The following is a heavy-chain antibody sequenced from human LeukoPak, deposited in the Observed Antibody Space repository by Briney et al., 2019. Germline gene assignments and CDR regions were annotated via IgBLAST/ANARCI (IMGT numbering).Heavy chain of an antibody. V-gene: IGHV4-4*07. D-gene: IGHD4-17*01. Sequence: PSETLSLTCTVSGDSISDYYWSWIRQPAGRGLEWIGRIFTTENTDYNPSLASRVTMSIDTSKNQFSLELRSVTAADTAVYYCARWTTVTRAFDYWGQGTLVTVSS. CDR3: ARWTTVTRAFDY. CDR2: IFTTENT. CDR1: GDSISDYY. J-gene: IGHJ4*02.